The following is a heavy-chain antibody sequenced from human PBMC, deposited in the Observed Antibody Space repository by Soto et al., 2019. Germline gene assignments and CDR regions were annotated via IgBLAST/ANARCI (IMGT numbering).Heavy chain of an antibody. CDR1: GGSFSGYY. V-gene: IGHV4-34*01. J-gene: IGHJ6*01. CDR3: ARSYRRYCIGCSGDHRDLYSYPAVGLQVSIDNV. D-gene: IGHD2-15*01. CDR2: INHSGST. Sequence: SETLSLTCAVYGGSFSGYYWSWIRQPPGKGLEWIGEINHSGSTNYNPSLKSRVTISVDTSKNQFSLKLSSVTAADTAVSYCARSYRRYCIGCSGDHRDLYSYPAVGLQVSIDNV.